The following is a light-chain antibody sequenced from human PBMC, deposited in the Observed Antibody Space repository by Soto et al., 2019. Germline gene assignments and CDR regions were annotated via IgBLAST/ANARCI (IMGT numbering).Light chain of an antibody. CDR3: SSYTSSSTLYV. J-gene: IGLJ1*01. V-gene: IGLV2-14*01. CDR2: EVS. CDR1: SSDVGGYNY. Sequence: QSVLTRPASVSGSPGQSITIPCTGTSSDVGGYNYVSWYQQHPGKAPKLMIYEVSNRPSGVSNRFSGSKSGNTASLTISGLQAEDEADYYCSSYTSSSTLYVFGTGTKVTVL.